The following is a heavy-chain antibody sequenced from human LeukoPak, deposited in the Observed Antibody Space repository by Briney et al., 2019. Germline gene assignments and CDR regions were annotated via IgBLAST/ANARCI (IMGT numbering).Heavy chain of an antibody. J-gene: IGHJ4*02. CDR1: GYTFTNYG. CDR3: ARVGAVAGTFDY. Sequence: ASVKVSCKASGYTFTNYGVSWVRQAPGQGLEWMGWISAYNGNTNYAQKLQGRVTMTTDTSTSTAYMELRSLRSDDTAVYYCARVGAVAGTFDYWGQGTLVTVSS. V-gene: IGHV1-18*01. CDR2: ISAYNGNT. D-gene: IGHD6-19*01.